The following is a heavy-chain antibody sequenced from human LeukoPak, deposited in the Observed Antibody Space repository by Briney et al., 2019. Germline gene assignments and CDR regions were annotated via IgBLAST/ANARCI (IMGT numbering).Heavy chain of an antibody. Sequence: SETLSLTCAVYGGSFSGYYWSWIRQPPGKGLEWIGEINHSGSTNYNPSLKSRVTISVDTSKNQFSLKLSSVTAADTAVYYCARDIRIVGATLYFDYWGQGTLVTLSS. CDR1: GGSFSGYY. J-gene: IGHJ4*02. CDR2: INHSGST. D-gene: IGHD1-26*01. CDR3: ARDIRIVGATLYFDY. V-gene: IGHV4-34*01.